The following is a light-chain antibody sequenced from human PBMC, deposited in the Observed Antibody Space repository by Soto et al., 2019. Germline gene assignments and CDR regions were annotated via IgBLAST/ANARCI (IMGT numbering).Light chain of an antibody. J-gene: IGLJ2*01. CDR1: SSDVGAYSY. V-gene: IGLV2-14*01. CDR2: DVS. Sequence: QSALTQPASVSGSPGQSITISCTGTSSDVGAYSYVSWYQQHPGKAPKLIIYDVSNRPSGVSNRFSGSKSGNTASQTISGLQAEDEADYYCSSYTSSITLVFGGGTKLTVL. CDR3: SSYTSSITLV.